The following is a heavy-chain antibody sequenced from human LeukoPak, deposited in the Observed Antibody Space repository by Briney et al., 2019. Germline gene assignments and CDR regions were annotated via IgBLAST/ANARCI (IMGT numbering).Heavy chain of an antibody. CDR2: IYYSGST. Sequence: SQTLSLTCTVSGGSISSGDYYWSWIRQPPGKGLEWIGYIYYSGSTYYNPSLKSRVTISVDTSKNQFSLKLSSVTAADTAVYYCARDTYYYDSSGTLYWYFDLWGRGTLVTVSS. CDR3: ARDTYYYDSSGTLYWYFDL. CDR1: GGSISSGDYY. J-gene: IGHJ2*01. D-gene: IGHD3-22*01. V-gene: IGHV4-30-4*01.